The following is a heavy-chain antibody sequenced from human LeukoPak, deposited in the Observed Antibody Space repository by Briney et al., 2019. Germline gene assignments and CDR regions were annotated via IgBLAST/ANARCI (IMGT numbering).Heavy chain of an antibody. Sequence: ASVKVSCKASGGTFSSYAISWVRQAPGQGLEWMGGIIPIFGTANYAQKFQGRVTITADESTSTAYMELSSLRSEDTAVYYCARAGEGDGYNYWGYYYYCMDVWGKGTTVTISS. J-gene: IGHJ6*03. CDR3: ARAGEGDGYNYWGYYYYCMDV. CDR2: IIPIFGTA. D-gene: IGHD5-24*01. CDR1: GGTFSSYA. V-gene: IGHV1-69*13.